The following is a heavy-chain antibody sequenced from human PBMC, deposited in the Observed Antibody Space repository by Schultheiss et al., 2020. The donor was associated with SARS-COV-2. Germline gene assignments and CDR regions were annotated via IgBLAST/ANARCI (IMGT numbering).Heavy chain of an antibody. CDR2: ISWNGGSI. J-gene: IGHJ4*02. CDR3: ARDLVGGFDY. Sequence: GGSLRLSCAASGFTFSSYAMHWVRQAPGKGLEWVSRISWNGGSIGYADSVKGRFTISRDNAKNSLYLQMNSLRAEDTAVYYCARDLVGGFDYWGQGTLVTVSS. D-gene: IGHD3-16*01. CDR1: GFTFSSYA. V-gene: IGHV3-9*01.